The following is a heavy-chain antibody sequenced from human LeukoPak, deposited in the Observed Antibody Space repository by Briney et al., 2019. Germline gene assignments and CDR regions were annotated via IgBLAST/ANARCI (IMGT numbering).Heavy chain of an antibody. J-gene: IGHJ3*02. CDR2: IIPIFGTA. Sequence: SVKVSCKASGGTFSSYAISWVRQAPGQGLEWMGRIIPIFGTANYAQKFQGRVTITTDESTSPAYMELSSLRSEDTAVYYCARRGGGGYSYGYDAFDIWGQGTMVSDSS. CDR1: GGTFSSYA. CDR3: ARRGGGGYSYGYDAFDI. D-gene: IGHD5-18*01. V-gene: IGHV1-69*05.